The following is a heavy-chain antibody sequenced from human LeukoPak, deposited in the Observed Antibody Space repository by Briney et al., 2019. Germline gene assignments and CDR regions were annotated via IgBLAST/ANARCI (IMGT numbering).Heavy chain of an antibody. D-gene: IGHD4-11*01. CDR1: GFTFSSYS. J-gene: IGHJ5*01. CDR2: ISISSSYI. Sequence: GGSLRLSCAASGFTFSSYSMNWVRQAPGKGLEWVSSISISSSYIYYADSVKGRFTISRDNAKNSLYLQMNSLRAEDTAVYYCAKDLHDYGNYVGWFDSWGQGTLVTVSS. CDR3: AKDLHDYGNYVGWFDS. V-gene: IGHV3-21*04.